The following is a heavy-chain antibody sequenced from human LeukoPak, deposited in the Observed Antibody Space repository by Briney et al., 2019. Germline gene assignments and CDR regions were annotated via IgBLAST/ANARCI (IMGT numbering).Heavy chain of an antibody. V-gene: IGHV1-2*02. Sequence: ASVKVSCKASGYTFTYYYMHWVRQAPGQGLECMGWINPNSGGTNYAKKFQGRGTMTRDTTISTDYMEMSRLRSADTAVYYCARDLDYYGSGTYYNGYYMDVWGKGTTVTVSS. CDR3: ARDLDYYGSGTYYNGYYMDV. CDR2: INPNSGGT. J-gene: IGHJ6*03. CDR1: GYTFTYYY. D-gene: IGHD3-10*01.